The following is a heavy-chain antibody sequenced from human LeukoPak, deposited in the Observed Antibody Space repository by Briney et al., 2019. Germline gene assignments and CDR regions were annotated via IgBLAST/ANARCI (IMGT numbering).Heavy chain of an antibody. Sequence: GGSLRLSCAASGFTFSSYNMNWVRQAPGKGLEWVSSISSSSSYIYYADSVKGRFTISRDNAKNSLYLQMNSLRAEDTAVCYCARAYRAIAATGYWGQGTLVTVSS. J-gene: IGHJ4*02. CDR2: ISSSSSYI. D-gene: IGHD6-13*01. CDR3: ARAYRAIAATGY. CDR1: GFTFSSYN. V-gene: IGHV3-21*01.